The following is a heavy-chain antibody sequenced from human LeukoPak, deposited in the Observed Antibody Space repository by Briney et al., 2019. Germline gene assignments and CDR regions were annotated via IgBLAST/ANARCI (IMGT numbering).Heavy chain of an antibody. CDR3: TTVPQWLVYFDY. J-gene: IGHJ4*02. V-gene: IGHV3-15*01. CDR1: GFTFSNAW. Sequence: GGSLRLSCAASGFTFSNAWMSWVRQAPGKGLEWAGRIKSKTDGGTTDYAAPVKGRFTISRDDSKNTLYLQMNSLKTEDTAVYYCTTVPQWLVYFDYWGQGTLVTVSS. CDR2: IKSKTDGGTT. D-gene: IGHD6-19*01.